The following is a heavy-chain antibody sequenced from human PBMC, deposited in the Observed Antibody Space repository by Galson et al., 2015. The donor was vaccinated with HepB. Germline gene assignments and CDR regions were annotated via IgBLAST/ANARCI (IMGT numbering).Heavy chain of an antibody. Sequence: LSLTCTVSGGSISSNNYYWGWIRQPPGKGLEWIGSIYYSGSTYYNPSLKSRVTISVDTSKNQFSLKLSSVTAADTAVYYCVCGVSVAEGDDAFDTWGQGTMVTVSS. CDR3: VCGVSVAEGDDAFDT. J-gene: IGHJ3*02. V-gene: IGHV4-39*01. CDR2: IYYSGST. D-gene: IGHD6-19*01. CDR1: GGSISSNNYY.